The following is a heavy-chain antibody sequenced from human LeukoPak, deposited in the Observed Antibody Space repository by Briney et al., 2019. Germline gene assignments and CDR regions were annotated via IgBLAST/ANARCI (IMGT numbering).Heavy chain of an antibody. V-gene: IGHV3-7*03. J-gene: IGHJ4*02. Sequence: QTGGSLRLSCAASGFTFSNYWMSWVRQTPGKGLEWVANIKEDGSDKYYVDSLKGRFTISRDNAKNSLYLQMNSLRAEDTAVYYCAKDRTRQAYWGQGTLVTVSS. D-gene: IGHD3-3*01. CDR3: AKDRTRQAY. CDR1: GFTFSNYW. CDR2: IKEDGSDK.